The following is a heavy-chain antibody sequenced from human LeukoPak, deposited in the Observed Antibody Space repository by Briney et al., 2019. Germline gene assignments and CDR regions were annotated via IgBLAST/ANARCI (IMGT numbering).Heavy chain of an antibody. J-gene: IGHJ6*03. CDR2: ISSSSSYI. CDR1: GFSFSTYN. Sequence: GGSLRLSCAASGFSFSTYNMNWVRQAPGKGLEWVSSISSSSSYIYYADSLKGRFTISRDNAKNSLYLQMNSLRAEDTAVYYCARGGAYYYYMDVWGKGITVTVSS. D-gene: IGHD4/OR15-4a*01. CDR3: ARGGAYYYYMDV. V-gene: IGHV3-21*01.